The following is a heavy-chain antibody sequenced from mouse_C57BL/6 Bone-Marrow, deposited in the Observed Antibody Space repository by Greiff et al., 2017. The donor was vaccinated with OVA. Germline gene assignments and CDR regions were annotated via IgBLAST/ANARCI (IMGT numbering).Heavy chain of an antibody. D-gene: IGHD1-2*01. J-gene: IGHJ3*01. CDR1: GYSITSGYY. CDR2: ISYDGSN. V-gene: IGHV3-6*01. Sequence: VQLKQSGPGLVKPSQSLSLTCSVTGYSITSGYYWNWIRQFPGNKLEWMGYISYDGSNNYNPSLKNRISITRDTSKNQFFLKLNSVTTEDTATYYCARGLPLGGQGTLVTVSA. CDR3: ARGLPL.